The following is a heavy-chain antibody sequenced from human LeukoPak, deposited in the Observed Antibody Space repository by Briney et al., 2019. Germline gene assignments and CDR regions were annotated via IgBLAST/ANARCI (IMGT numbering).Heavy chain of an antibody. CDR1: GFRFSSYW. Sequence: GGPLRLSCVASGFRFSSYWMSWLRPTPGKAVEGVANIKQEGSARYYVDSVTGRFTISRDNAMNSLYLQMNSLRAEDTAVYYCARRSSVAGRWYFDYWGQGTLVTVSS. CDR2: IKQEGSAR. J-gene: IGHJ4*02. V-gene: IGHV3-7*01. CDR3: ARRSSVAGRWYFDY. D-gene: IGHD6-19*01.